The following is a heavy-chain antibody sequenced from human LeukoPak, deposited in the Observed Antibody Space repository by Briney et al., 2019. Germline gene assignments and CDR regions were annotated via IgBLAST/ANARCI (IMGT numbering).Heavy chain of an antibody. J-gene: IGHJ3*02. CDR3: AKDLSYDFWSGSGAFDI. CDR2: IRYDGGNK. Sequence: GGSLRLSCAASGFTFSSYGMHWDRQAPGKGLEWVAFIRYDGGNKYYADSVKGRFTISRDNSKNTLYLQMNSLRAEDTAVYYCAKDLSYDFWSGSGAFDIWGQGTMVTVSS. V-gene: IGHV3-30*02. CDR1: GFTFSSYG. D-gene: IGHD3-3*01.